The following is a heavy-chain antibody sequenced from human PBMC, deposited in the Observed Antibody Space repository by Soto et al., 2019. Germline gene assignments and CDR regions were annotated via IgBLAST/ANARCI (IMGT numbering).Heavy chain of an antibody. J-gene: IGHJ3*02. V-gene: IGHV4-30-4*01. CDR1: GGSISSGDYY. CDR3: ARVSSGSGSYYRVGAFDI. CDR2: IYYSGST. D-gene: IGHD3-10*01. Sequence: SETLSLTCTVSGGSISSGDYYWSCIRQPPGKGLEWIGYIYYSGSTYYNPSLKSRVTISVDTSKDQFSLKLSSVTAADTAVYYCARVSSGSGSYYRVGAFDIWGQGTMVTVSS.